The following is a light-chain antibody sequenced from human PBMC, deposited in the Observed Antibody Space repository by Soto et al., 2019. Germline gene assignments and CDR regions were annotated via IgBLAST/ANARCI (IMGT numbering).Light chain of an antibody. J-gene: IGLJ2*01. CDR2: EGS. V-gene: IGLV2-23*01. CDR1: SSDVGSYNL. CDR3: CSYAGTSTPVV. Sequence: QSALTQPASVSGSPGQSITISCTGTSSDVGSYNLVSWYQQHPGKAPKLMIYEGSKRPSGVSNRFSGSKSGNTASLTISGLPAEDEGDYYCCSYAGTSTPVVFGGGTKLTVL.